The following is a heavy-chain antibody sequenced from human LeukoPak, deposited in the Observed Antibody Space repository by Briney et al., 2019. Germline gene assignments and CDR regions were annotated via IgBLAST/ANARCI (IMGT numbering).Heavy chain of an antibody. CDR2: ISSSGSTI. CDR3: AELGITMIGGV. D-gene: IGHD3-10*02. CDR1: GFTFSSYE. Sequence: HPGGSLRLSCAASGFTFSSYEMNWVRQAPGKGLEWVSYISSSGSTIYYADSVKGRFTISRDNAKNSLYLQMNSLRAEDTAVYYCAELGITMIGGVWGRGTTVTISS. J-gene: IGHJ6*04. V-gene: IGHV3-48*03.